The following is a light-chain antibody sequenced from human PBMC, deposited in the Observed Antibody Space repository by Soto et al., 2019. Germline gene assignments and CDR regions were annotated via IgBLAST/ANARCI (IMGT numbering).Light chain of an antibody. V-gene: IGKV1-5*01. CDR2: DAS. CDR3: QQYNSYWT. CDR1: QSISSW. Sequence: DIQMTQSPSTLSASVGDRFTITCRASQSISSWLAWYQQKPGKAPKLLIYDASSLESGVPSRFSGGGSGTEFTLTISSLQPDDFATYYCQQYNSYWTFGQGTKVEIK. J-gene: IGKJ1*01.